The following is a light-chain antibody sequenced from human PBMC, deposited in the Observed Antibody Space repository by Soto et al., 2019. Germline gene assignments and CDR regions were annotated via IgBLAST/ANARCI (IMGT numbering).Light chain of an antibody. J-gene: IGLJ1*01. CDR3: QSYDSSPSGLYV. Sequence: QSALTQPPSQSGAPGRRVTISGTGSSSNSGAGYDVHWYQQRPGTAPKLLIYGNSNRPSGVPDRFSGSKSGTSASLAITGLQAEDEDDYYCQSYDSSPSGLYVFGTGTKV. CDR2: GNS. V-gene: IGLV1-40*01. CDR1: SSNSGAGYD.